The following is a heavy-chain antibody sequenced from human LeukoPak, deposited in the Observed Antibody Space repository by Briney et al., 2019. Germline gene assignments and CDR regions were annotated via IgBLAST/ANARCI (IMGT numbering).Heavy chain of an antibody. D-gene: IGHD1-7*01. J-gene: IGHJ6*02. V-gene: IGHV3-30-3*01. CDR1: GFTFSSYP. Sequence: PGRSLRLSCAASGFTFSSYPMHWVRQAPDKGLEWVAVISYDGSNKYYADSVKGRFTISRDNSKNTLYLQMNSLRAEDTAMYYCAKDRTTGTTYMDVWGQGTTVTVSS. CDR2: ISYDGSNK. CDR3: AKDRTTGTTYMDV.